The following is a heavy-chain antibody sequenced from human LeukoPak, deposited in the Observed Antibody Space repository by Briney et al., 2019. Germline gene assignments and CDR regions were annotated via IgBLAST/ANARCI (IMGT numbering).Heavy chain of an antibody. V-gene: IGHV3-23*01. CDR3: ANYWDPSWNDSSGYRGYYYYYGMDV. J-gene: IGHJ6*02. CDR2: ISGSGGST. Sequence: PGGSLRLSCAASGFTFSSYAMSWVRQAPGKGLEWVSAISGSGGSTYYADSVKGRFTISRDNSKNTLYLQMNSLRAEDTAVYYCANYWDPSWNDSSGYRGYYYYYGMDVWGQGTTVTVSS. D-gene: IGHD3-22*01. CDR1: GFTFSSYA.